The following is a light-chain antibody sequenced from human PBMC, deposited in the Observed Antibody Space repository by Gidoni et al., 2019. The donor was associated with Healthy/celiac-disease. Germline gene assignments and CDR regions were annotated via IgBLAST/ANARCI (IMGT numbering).Light chain of an antibody. CDR1: QSLSSSY. Sequence: EIVLTPSPGTLSLSPGERATLSCRASQSLSSSYLAWYHQKPGKDPRLLIYGASSRATGSPDRFSGSGSGTDFTLTISRREPEDYAVYYCQQYGSSPPLTFGPGTKVEIK. J-gene: IGKJ3*01. V-gene: IGKV3-20*01. CDR2: GAS. CDR3: QQYGSSPPLT.